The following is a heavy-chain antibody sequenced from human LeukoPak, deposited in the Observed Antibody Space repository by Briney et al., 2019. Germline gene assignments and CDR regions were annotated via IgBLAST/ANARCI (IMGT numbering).Heavy chain of an antibody. V-gene: IGHV1-2*02. CDR3: ARDLARYFGY. Sequence: ASVKVSCKASGYTFTGYYMHWVRQAPGQGLEWMGWIDPNSGGTKYAQKFEGRVNMTRETSISTAYMELSRLSSDDRAVYYCARDLARYFGYWGQGTLVTVSS. CDR2: IDPNSGGT. CDR1: GYTFTGYY. D-gene: IGHD1-14*01. J-gene: IGHJ4*02.